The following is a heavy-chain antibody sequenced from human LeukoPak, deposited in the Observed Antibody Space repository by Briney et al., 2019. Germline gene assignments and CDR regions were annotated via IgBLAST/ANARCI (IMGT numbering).Heavy chain of an antibody. CDR2: ISYDGSNK. CDR3: ARGFCSTTSCPGWAYYYGMDV. D-gene: IGHD2-2*01. V-gene: IGHV3-30*04. J-gene: IGHJ6*04. CDR1: GFTFSSYA. Sequence: GRSLRLSCAVSGFTFSSYAMHWVRQAPGKGLEWGAVISYDGSNKYYADSVKGRFTISRDNSKNTLYLQMNSLGAEDTAVYYCARGFCSTTSCPGWAYYYGMDVWGKGTTVTVSS.